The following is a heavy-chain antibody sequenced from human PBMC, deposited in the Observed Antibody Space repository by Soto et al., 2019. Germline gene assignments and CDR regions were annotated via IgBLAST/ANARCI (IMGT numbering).Heavy chain of an antibody. D-gene: IGHD3-22*01. CDR2: IYYSGST. V-gene: IGHV4-30-4*01. Sequence: QVQLQESGPGLVKPSQTLSLTCTVSGGSISSGDYYWSWIRQPPGKGLEWIGYIYYSGSTYYNPSLKSRVTRSVDTSKNHSSLKLSSVTAADTAVYYCARDGRDYYESSGTNWFDPWGQGTLVTVSS. CDR1: GGSISSGDYY. CDR3: ARDGRDYYESSGTNWFDP. J-gene: IGHJ5*02.